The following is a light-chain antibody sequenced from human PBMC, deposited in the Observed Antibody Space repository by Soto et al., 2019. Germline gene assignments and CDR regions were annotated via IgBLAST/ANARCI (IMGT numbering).Light chain of an antibody. J-gene: IGKJ1*01. V-gene: IGKV1-39*01. CDR3: QQSYITPRT. CDR2: AAS. CDR1: QSISNN. Sequence: DIQVTQSPSSLSASVGDRVTITCRTSQSISNNLHWYQQKPGRAPKLLINAASSLQTGVPSRFSGSGSGTYFTLTITSLQPEDFATYYCQQSYITPRTFGQGTKVEIK.